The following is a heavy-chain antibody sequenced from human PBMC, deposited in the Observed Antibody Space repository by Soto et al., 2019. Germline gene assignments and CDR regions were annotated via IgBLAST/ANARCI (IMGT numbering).Heavy chain of an antibody. D-gene: IGHD4-17*01. J-gene: IGHJ5*02. CDR1: GGSISSGDYY. CDR2: IYYSGGT. Sequence: QVQLQESGPGLVKPSQTLSLTCIVSGGSISSGDYYWSWVRQPPGKGLEWIGYIYYSGGTYYNPSLKSRVTISADTSKNQFSLKLSSVTAADTAVYYCARAKGLLTVITSWFDPWGQGTLVTVSS. CDR3: ARAKGLLTVITSWFDP. V-gene: IGHV4-30-4*01.